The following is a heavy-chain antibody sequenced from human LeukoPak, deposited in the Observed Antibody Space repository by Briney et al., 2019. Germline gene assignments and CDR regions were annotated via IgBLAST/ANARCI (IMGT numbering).Heavy chain of an antibody. CDR2: LSGSGGST. CDR3: AKNFYGDYNVFFDY. CDR1: GFTFSSYW. Sequence: GGSLRVSCAASGFTFSSYWMHWVRQAPGKGLEWVSALSGSGGSTYYADSVRGRFTISRDNSKSTLYLQMNSLRAEDTAIYYCAKNFYGDYNVFFDYWGQGTLVTVSS. D-gene: IGHD4-17*01. V-gene: IGHV3-23*01. J-gene: IGHJ4*02.